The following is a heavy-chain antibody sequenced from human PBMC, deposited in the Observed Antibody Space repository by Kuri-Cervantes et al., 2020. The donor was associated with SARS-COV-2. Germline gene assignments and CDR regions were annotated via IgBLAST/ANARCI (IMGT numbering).Heavy chain of an antibody. J-gene: IGHJ4*02. Sequence: GESLKISCAASGFTFSGHWIHWVRQAPGKGLVWVSRINPDGSYTNNQDSVKGRFTLSRDNAKNMLFLQRNSLRAEDTAVYYCVRDGDHWSFDYWGQGTLVTVSS. V-gene: IGHV3-74*01. CDR1: GFTFSGHW. D-gene: IGHD1-1*01. CDR3: VRDGDHWSFDY. CDR2: INPDGSYT.